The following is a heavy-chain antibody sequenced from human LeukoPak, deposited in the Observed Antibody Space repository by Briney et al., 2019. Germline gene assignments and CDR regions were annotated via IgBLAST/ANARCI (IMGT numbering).Heavy chain of an antibody. Sequence: ASVKVSCKASGGTFSSYAISWVRQAPRQGLEWMGGIIPIFGTANYAQKFQGRVTITTDESTSTAYMELSSLRSEDTAVYYWGRVGNGGGNMPSFAYGGQGPLVTVSS. CDR3: GRVGNGGGNMPSFAY. CDR1: GGTFSSYA. J-gene: IGHJ4*02. D-gene: IGHD3-16*01. V-gene: IGHV1-69*05. CDR2: IIPIFGTA.